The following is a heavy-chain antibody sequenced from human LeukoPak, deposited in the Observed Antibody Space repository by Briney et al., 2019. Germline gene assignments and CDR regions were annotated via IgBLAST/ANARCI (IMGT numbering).Heavy chain of an antibody. V-gene: IGHV3-23*01. Sequence: GGSLRLPCAASGFTFSSYAMSWVRQAPGKGLEWVSAISGSGGSTYYADSVKGRFTISRDNSKNTLYLQMNSLRAEDTAVYYCAKGVGYYYDSSGYYYFDYWGQGTLVTVSS. CDR2: ISGSGGST. D-gene: IGHD3-22*01. CDR1: GFTFSSYA. CDR3: AKGVGYYYDSSGYYYFDY. J-gene: IGHJ4*02.